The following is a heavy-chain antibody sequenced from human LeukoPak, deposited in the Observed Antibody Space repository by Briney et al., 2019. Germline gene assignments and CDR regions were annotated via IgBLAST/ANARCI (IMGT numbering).Heavy chain of an antibody. Sequence: SETLSLTCTVSGGSISSYYWSWIRQPPGKGLEWIGYIYYSGSTNYNPSLKSRVTISVDTSKNQFSLKLSSVTAADTAVYYCARLLAVAGSSLPYYYYGMDVWGQGTTVTVSS. D-gene: IGHD6-19*01. J-gene: IGHJ6*02. CDR2: IYYSGST. V-gene: IGHV4-59*08. CDR1: GGSISSYY. CDR3: ARLLAVAGSSLPYYYYGMDV.